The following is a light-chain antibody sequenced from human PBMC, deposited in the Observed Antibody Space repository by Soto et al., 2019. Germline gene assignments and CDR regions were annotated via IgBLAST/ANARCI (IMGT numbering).Light chain of an antibody. CDR1: SSDVGGYNY. CDR3: SSYAGSNTPLYV. CDR2: EVS. V-gene: IGLV2-14*01. Sequence: QSVLTEPASVSGSPGQSITISCTGTSSDVGGYNYVSWYQQYPGKAPKLMIFEVSNRPSGVSNRFSGSKSGNTASLTISGLQAEDEADYYCSSYAGSNTPLYVFGTGTKLTVL. J-gene: IGLJ1*01.